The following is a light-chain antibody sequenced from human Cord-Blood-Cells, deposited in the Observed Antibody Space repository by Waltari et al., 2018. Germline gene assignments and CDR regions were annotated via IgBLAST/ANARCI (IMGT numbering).Light chain of an antibody. Sequence: QALVPHSPSLTLYTGGSVTLTCRASPGAVTIGPQHYLFQQKPGQAPRTLIYDTSNKHSWTPARFSGSLLGGKAALTLSGAQPEDEAEYYCLLSYSGARPVFGGGTKLTVL. CDR2: DTS. V-gene: IGLV7-46*01. CDR3: LLSYSGARPV. J-gene: IGLJ3*02. CDR1: PGAVTIGPQ.